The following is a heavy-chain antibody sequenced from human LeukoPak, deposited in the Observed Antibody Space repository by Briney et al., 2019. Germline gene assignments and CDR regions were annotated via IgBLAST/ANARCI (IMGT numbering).Heavy chain of an antibody. D-gene: IGHD2-2*02. V-gene: IGHV1-18*01. J-gene: IGHJ5*02. CDR3: ATHGSTSCYNEGPCWFDP. CDR1: GYTFTSYG. CDR2: ISAYNGNT. Sequence: ASVKVSCKASGYTFTSYGISWVRQAPGQGLEWMGWISAYNGNTNYAQKLQGRVTMTTDTSTSTAYMELRSLRSDDTAVYYCATHGSTSCYNEGPCWFDPWGQGTLVTVSS.